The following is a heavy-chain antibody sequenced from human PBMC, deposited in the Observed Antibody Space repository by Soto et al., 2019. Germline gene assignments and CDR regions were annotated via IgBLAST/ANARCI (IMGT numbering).Heavy chain of an antibody. CDR1: EFNFRSYG. CDR2: IWFDGSKK. D-gene: IGHD2-2*01. Sequence: QMQLVESGGGVVQPGRSLRLSCAASEFNFRSYGIHWVRQAPYKGLEWVALIWFDGSKKYYVDSVKGRFAVSRDNSKNTLYLQMNSLRVEDTSLYYCARDRLVPYGYGMDVWGQGTTVTVSS. J-gene: IGHJ6*02. CDR3: ARDRLVPYGYGMDV. V-gene: IGHV3-33*01.